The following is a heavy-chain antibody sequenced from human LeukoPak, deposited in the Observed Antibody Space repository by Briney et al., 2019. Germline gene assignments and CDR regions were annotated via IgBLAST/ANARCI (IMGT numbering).Heavy chain of an antibody. V-gene: IGHV3-21*01. CDR1: EFTFSTYS. D-gene: IGHD3-16*01. CDR2: ISSGSTYI. Sequence: GGSLRLSCAASEFTFSTYSMNWVRQAPGKGLEWVSSISSGSTYIYYADSVKGRITISRDNAENTLYLQMNNLRPDDTAFYFCVKEGVEYSYSYGDYWGQGTLVTVSS. CDR3: VKEGVEYSYSYGDY. J-gene: IGHJ4*02.